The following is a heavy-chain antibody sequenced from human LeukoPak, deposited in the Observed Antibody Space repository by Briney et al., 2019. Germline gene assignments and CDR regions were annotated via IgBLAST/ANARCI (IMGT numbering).Heavy chain of an antibody. CDR2: ISGSGGST. Sequence: QPGGSLRLSCAASGFTFSSYAMSWVRQAPGKGLEWVSAISGSGGSTYYADSVKGRFTISGDNSKNTLYLQMNALRVEDTAVCYCATSPVISRDWGQGTLVTVSS. D-gene: IGHD2-21*01. CDR1: GFTFSSYA. V-gene: IGHV3-23*01. CDR3: ATSPVISRD. J-gene: IGHJ4*02.